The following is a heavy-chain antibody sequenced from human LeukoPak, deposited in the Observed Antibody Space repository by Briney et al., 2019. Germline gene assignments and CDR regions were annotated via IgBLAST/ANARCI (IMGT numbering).Heavy chain of an antibody. CDR3: ARLRYSSSSPLKY. Sequence: PGGSLRLSCAASGFTFSSYWMSWVRQAPGKGLEWVANIKQDGSEKYYVDSVKGRFTISRDNAKNSLYLQMNSLRAEDTAVYYCARLRYSSSSPLKYWAQGTLVTVFS. D-gene: IGHD6-13*01. J-gene: IGHJ4*02. CDR2: IKQDGSEK. CDR1: GFTFSSYW. V-gene: IGHV3-7*01.